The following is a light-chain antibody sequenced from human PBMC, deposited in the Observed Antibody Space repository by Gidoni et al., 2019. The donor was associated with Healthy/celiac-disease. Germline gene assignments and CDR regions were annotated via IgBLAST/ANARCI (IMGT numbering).Light chain of an antibody. CDR2: GAS. CDR1: QSVSSSY. V-gene: IGKV3-20*01. J-gene: IGKJ2*04. CDR3: QQYGSSPSS. Sequence: EIVLTQSPGTLSLSPGERATLSCRASQSVSSSYLAWYHQKPGQAPRLLIYGASSGSGTDFTLPISRLDPEDFAVYYCQQYGSSPSSCGQRSKLEIK.